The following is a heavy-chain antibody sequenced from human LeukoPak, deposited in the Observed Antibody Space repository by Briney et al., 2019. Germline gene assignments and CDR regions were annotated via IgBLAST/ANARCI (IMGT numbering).Heavy chain of an antibody. CDR2: IYYSGST. D-gene: IGHD4-17*01. CDR1: GVSVSSGSYSSASYY. CDR3: ARGGAYGDYGRGYFDL. V-gene: IGHV4-61*01. Sequence: SETLSLTCTVSGVSVSSGSYSSASYYWSWIRQPPGQGLEFIGFIYYSGSTNYNPSLKSRVTISIDTSKNQFSLKMSSVTAADTAVYYCARGGAYGDYGRGYFDLWGRGTLVTVSS. J-gene: IGHJ2*01.